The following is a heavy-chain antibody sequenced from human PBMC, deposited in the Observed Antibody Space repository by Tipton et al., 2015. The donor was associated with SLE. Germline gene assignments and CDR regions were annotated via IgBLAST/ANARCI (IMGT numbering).Heavy chain of an antibody. CDR3: ARALQNYFDY. CDR2: IYYSGST. Sequence: TLSLTCTVSGGSISSGGYYWSWIRQHPGKGLEWIGYIYYSGSTYYNPSLKSRVTISIDTSKNQFSLKLSSVTAADTAVYYSARALQNYFDYWGQGTLVTVSS. CDR1: GGSISSGGYY. V-gene: IGHV4-31*03. J-gene: IGHJ4*02.